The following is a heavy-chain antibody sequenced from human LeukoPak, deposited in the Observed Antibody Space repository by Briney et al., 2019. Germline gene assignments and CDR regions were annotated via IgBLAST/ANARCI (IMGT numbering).Heavy chain of an antibody. CDR1: GVSISRSADY. CDR3: ARDYGDHRVDY. V-gene: IGHV4-39*06. D-gene: IGHD4-17*01. J-gene: IGHJ4*02. Sequence: ASETLSLTCTVSGVSISRSADYWGWVRQPPGKRLEWIGSIYYSGKTYYNPSLKSRITISIDTSKKQFALKLGSVTAADTAVYYCARDYGDHRVDYWGQGTLVTVSS. CDR2: IYYSGKT.